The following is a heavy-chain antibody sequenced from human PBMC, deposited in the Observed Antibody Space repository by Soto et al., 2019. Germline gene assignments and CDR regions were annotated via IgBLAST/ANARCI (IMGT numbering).Heavy chain of an antibody. CDR3: ARGVAGSGFDL. CDR1: GDSVSSNTTA. J-gene: IGHJ4*02. CDR2: TYYRSNWRH. V-gene: IGHV6-1*01. Sequence: SQTLSLTCAISGDSVSSNTTAWNWIRSSPSRGLEWLGRTYYRSNWRHDYAVSVRSRITVNPDTSKNHFSLQLNSVTPDDTAVYYCARGVAGSGFDLWGQGTLVTVSS. D-gene: IGHD6-19*01.